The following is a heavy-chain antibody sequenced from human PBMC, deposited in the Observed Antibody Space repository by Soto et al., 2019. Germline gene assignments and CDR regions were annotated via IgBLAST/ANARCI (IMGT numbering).Heavy chain of an antibody. CDR2: LIPIFGTA. Sequence: QVQLVQSGAEVKKPGSSVKVSCKASGGTFSSYAISWVRQAPGQGLEWMGGLIPIFGTANYEQKFQGRVKITAAKTTSGAYMGMSSLRSEDTAGYYCARMGGGTVTTPFDYWGQGTLVTVSS. J-gene: IGHJ4*02. CDR3: ARMGGGTVTTPFDY. CDR1: GGTFSSYA. V-gene: IGHV1-69*06. D-gene: IGHD4-17*01.